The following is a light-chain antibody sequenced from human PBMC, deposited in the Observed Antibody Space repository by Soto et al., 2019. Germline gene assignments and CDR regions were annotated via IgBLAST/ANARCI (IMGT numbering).Light chain of an antibody. Sequence: QLVLTQSPSASASLGASVKLTCTLSSGYSSYAIAWHQQQPEKGPRYLMNLNSDGTHSKGDGIPDRFSGSSSGAERYLTISCLQSEDEADYYCQTWGSGIVVFAGGTKLTVL. V-gene: IGLV4-69*01. CDR1: SGYSSYA. CDR2: LNSDGTH. CDR3: QTWGSGIVV. J-gene: IGLJ3*02.